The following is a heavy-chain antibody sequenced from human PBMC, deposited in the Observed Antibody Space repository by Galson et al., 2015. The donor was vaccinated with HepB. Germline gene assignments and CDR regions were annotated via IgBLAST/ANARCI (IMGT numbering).Heavy chain of an antibody. Sequence: KASGYTFTNNAMHWVRQAPGQRLEWVGWINVANGNTKYAQKFQGRVTINRDTSASTVYMGLSSLRSEDTAVYYCARELNRGPALGYWGQGTLVTVSS. V-gene: IGHV1-3*01. CDR1: GYTFTNNA. CDR2: INVANGNT. CDR3: ARELNRGPALGY. J-gene: IGHJ4*02. D-gene: IGHD3-10*01.